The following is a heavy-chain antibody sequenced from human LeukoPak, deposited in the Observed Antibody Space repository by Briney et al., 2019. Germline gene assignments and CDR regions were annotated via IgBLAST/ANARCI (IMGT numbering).Heavy chain of an antibody. CDR3: ARDTGGSGSYSLYNWFDP. V-gene: IGHV1-69*05. D-gene: IGHD3-10*01. Sequence: SVKVSCKASGGTFSSYAISWVRQAPGQGLEWMGRIIPIFGTANYAQKFQGRVTITTDESTSTAYMELGSLRSEDTAVYYCARDTGGSGSYSLYNWFDPWGQGTLVTVSS. J-gene: IGHJ5*02. CDR2: IIPIFGTA. CDR1: GGTFSSYA.